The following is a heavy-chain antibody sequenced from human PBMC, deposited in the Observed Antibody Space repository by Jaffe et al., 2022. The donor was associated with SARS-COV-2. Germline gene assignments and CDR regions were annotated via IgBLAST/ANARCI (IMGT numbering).Heavy chain of an antibody. V-gene: IGHV3-9*01. D-gene: IGHD4-17*01. CDR1: GFTFDDYA. CDR3: ARDRWATVTKLSKWFDP. J-gene: IGHJ5*02. Sequence: EVQLVESGGGLVEPGRSLRLSCAASGFTFDDYAMHWVRQAPGKGLEWVSGISWNSGNTAYADSVEGRFTISRDNAKNSLYLQMNSLRVEDTALYYCARDRWATVTKLSKWFDPWGQGTLVTVSS. CDR2: ISWNSGNT.